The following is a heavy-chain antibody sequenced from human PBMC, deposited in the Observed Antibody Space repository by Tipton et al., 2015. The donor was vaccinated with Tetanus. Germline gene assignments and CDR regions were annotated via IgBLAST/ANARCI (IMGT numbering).Heavy chain of an antibody. CDR3: ARAPYTMIVVAYFDY. Sequence: QVQLVQSGGGVVQPGRSLRLSCAASGFTFSSYAMHWVRQAPGKGLEWVAVISYDGSNKYYADSVKGRFTISRGNSKNTLYLQMNSLRAEDTAVYYCARAPYTMIVVAYFDYWGQGTLVTVSS. D-gene: IGHD3-22*01. J-gene: IGHJ4*02. CDR1: GFTFSSYA. CDR2: ISYDGSNK. V-gene: IGHV3-30-3*01.